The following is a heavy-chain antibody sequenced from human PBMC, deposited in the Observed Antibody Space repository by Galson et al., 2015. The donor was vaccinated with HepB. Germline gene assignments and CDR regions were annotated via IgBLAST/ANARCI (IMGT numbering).Heavy chain of an antibody. D-gene: IGHD3-10*01. CDR2: INPNSGGT. V-gene: IGHV1-2*06. CDR1: GYTFTGYY. Sequence: SVKVSCKASGYTFTGYYMHWVRQAPGQGLEWMGRINPNSGGTNYAQKFQGRVTMTRDTSISTAYMEPSRLRSDDTAVYYCARVYYYGSGSYPPPYYYYYYGMDVWGQGTTVTVSS. CDR3: ARVYYYGSGSYPPPYYYYYYGMDV. J-gene: IGHJ6*02.